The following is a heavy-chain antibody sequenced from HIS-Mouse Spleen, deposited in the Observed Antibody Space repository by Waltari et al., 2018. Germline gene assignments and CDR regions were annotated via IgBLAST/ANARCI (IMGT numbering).Heavy chain of an antibody. CDR1: GFTFGSDS. V-gene: IGHV3-21*01. J-gene: IGHJ5*02. Sequence: EVQLVESGGGLVKPGGSLRLSCAASGFTFGSDSMTWVRQAPGKGLEWVSSISSSSSYIYYADSVKGRFTISRDNAKNSLYLQMNSLRAEDTAVYYCARDPSGYDNHWGQGTLVTVSS. D-gene: IGHD5-12*01. CDR2: ISSSSSYI. CDR3: ARDPSGYDNH.